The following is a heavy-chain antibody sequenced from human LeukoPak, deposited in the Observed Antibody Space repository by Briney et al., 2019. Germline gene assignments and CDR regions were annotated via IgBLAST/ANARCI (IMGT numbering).Heavy chain of an antibody. D-gene: IGHD3-22*01. CDR2: IKQDGSER. CDR3: ARDKWLSY. J-gene: IGHJ4*02. V-gene: IGHV3-7*01. CDR1: GFTFSSYW. Sequence: GGSLRLSCAASGFTFSSYWMSWVRQAPGKGLEWVANIKQDGSERYFVESLKGRFSISRDNAKNSLFLQMNNLGVEDTAVYYCARDKWLSYWGQGTPVTVSS.